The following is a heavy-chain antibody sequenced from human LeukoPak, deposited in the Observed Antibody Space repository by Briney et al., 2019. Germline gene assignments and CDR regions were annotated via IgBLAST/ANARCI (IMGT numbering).Heavy chain of an antibody. CDR3: ARDFWSGYEYYYYYYMDV. V-gene: IGHV4-39*07. CDR1: GGSISSRSYF. J-gene: IGHJ6*03. CDR2: IYYKGNT. D-gene: IGHD3-3*01. Sequence: SETLSLTCTVSGGSISSRSYFWGWIRQPPGKGLEWIGSIYYKGNTYFNPSLKSRVTISEDTSKNQFSLKLSSVTAADTAVYYCARDFWSGYEYYYYYYMDVWGKGTTVTVSS.